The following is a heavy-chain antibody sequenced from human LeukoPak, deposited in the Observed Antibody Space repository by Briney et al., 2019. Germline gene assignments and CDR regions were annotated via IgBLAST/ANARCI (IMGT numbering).Heavy chain of an antibody. Sequence: PGGSLRLSCAASGFTFSSYGMHWVRQAPGKGLEWVAFIRYDGSNKYYADSVKGRFIISRDNSKNTFYLEMNSLGADDTALYYCAKDRISGQGGAARILDYWGQGILVTVSS. V-gene: IGHV3-30*02. D-gene: IGHD6-6*01. CDR2: IRYDGSNK. CDR3: AKDRISGQGGAARILDY. J-gene: IGHJ4*02. CDR1: GFTFSSYG.